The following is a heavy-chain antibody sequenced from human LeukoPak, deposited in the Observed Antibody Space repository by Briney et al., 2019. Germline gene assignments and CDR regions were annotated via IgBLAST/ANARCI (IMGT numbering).Heavy chain of an antibody. Sequence: SVKVSCKASGSTFGSYAISWVRQAPGQGLEWMGGIIPIFGTANYAQKFQGRVTITADESTSTAYMELSSLRSEDTAVYYCARVLRYYDILTGYYTEAHFDYWGQGTLVTVSS. V-gene: IGHV1-69*01. CDR3: ARVLRYYDILTGYYTEAHFDY. J-gene: IGHJ4*02. D-gene: IGHD3-9*01. CDR2: IIPIFGTA. CDR1: GSTFGSYA.